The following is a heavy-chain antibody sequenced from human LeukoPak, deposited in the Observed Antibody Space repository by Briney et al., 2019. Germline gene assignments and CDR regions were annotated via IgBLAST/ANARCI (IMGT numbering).Heavy chain of an antibody. CDR2: ISWNSGSI. CDR3: AKEDSSGFFASFDY. Sequence: PGRSLRLSCAASGFTFDDYAMHWFRQAPGKGLEWVSGISWNSGSIGYADSVKGRFTISRDNAKNSLYLQMNSLRAEDTALYYCAKEDSSGFFASFDYWGQGTLVTVSS. J-gene: IGHJ4*02. D-gene: IGHD3-22*01. CDR1: GFTFDDYA. V-gene: IGHV3-9*01.